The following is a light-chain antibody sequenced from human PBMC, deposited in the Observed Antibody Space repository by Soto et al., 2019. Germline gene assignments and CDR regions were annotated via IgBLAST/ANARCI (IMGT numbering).Light chain of an antibody. CDR1: NSNIASNT. CDR2: YNN. CDR3: AAWDETLKRYV. V-gene: IGLV1-44*01. J-gene: IGLJ1*01. Sequence: QSVLTQATSSSETPGQTVSTSCSGSNSNIASNTFNWYQHLPRTAPKLLIYYNNQRASGFPDRFSGYKYGTPASXAIXGLXXXDQSDYYSAAWDETLKRYVFGTGTKVTVL.